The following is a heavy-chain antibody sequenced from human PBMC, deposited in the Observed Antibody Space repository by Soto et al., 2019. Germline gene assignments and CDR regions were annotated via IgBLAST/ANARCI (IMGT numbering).Heavy chain of an antibody. Sequence: EVQLLESGGGLVQPGGSLRLSCAASGFTFGSNAMTWVRQAPGKGLEWVSSLSGSGSGTSYADSVKGRFTISRDNSKNTLYLQMTTLRAEDTAVYYCVKYYGSGSYDYWGQGTLVTVSS. D-gene: IGHD3-10*01. CDR2: LSGSGSGT. CDR1: GFTFGSNA. V-gene: IGHV3-23*01. J-gene: IGHJ4*02. CDR3: VKYYGSGSYDY.